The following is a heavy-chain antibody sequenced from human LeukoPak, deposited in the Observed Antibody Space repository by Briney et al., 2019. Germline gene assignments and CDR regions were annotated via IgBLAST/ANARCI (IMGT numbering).Heavy chain of an antibody. Sequence: ASETLSLTCAVHGGSFSGYYWSWIRQPPGKGLEWIGEINHSGSTNYNPSLKSRVTISVDTSKNQFSLKLSSVTAADTAVYYCARGRYSSGWYLDYWGQGTLVTVSS. D-gene: IGHD6-19*01. CDR2: INHSGST. V-gene: IGHV4-34*01. CDR1: GGSFSGYY. CDR3: ARGRYSSGWYLDY. J-gene: IGHJ4*02.